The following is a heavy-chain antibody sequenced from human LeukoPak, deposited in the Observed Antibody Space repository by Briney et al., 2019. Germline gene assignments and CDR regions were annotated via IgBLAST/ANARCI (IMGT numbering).Heavy chain of an antibody. CDR1: GGTFSSYA. CDR3: ARGWLAETTVVTPYNY. Sequence: ASVKVSCKASGGTFSSYAISWVRQAPGQGLEWMGGIILIFGTANYAQKFQGRVTITADESTSTAYMELSSLRSEDTAVYYCARGWLAETTVVTPYNYWGQGTLVTVSS. CDR2: IILIFGTA. J-gene: IGHJ4*02. V-gene: IGHV1-69*13. D-gene: IGHD4-23*01.